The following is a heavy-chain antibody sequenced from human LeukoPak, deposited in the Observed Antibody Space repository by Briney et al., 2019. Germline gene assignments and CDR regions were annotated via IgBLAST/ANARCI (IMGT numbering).Heavy chain of an antibody. V-gene: IGHV1-46*01. J-gene: IGHJ4*02. D-gene: IGHD3-10*01. Sequence: GASVKVSCKASGYTFTSCYLHWVRQPPGQGLEGVGIINPSGGRPSYAQKFQGRATMTRDMSTSTVYMAPSSLRSEYTAVYYGAREDRHTDVSSMVRAIGDYGGQATLATVSA. CDR2: INPSGGRP. CDR3: AREDRHTDVSSMVRAIGDY. CDR1: GYTFTSCY.